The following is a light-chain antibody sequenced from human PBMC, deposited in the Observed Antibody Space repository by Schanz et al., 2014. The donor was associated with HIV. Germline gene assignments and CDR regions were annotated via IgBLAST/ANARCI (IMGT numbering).Light chain of an antibody. CDR2: DVS. CDR3: TSYAGSNNVV. Sequence: QSALTQPASVSGSPGQSINISCTGTSSDVGAFKSVSWYQQHPGKAPKLIIYDVSSRPSGISARFSASKSNNTASLTISGLQADDEADYYCTSYAGSNNVVFGGGTKLTVL. V-gene: IGLV2-14*03. J-gene: IGLJ2*01. CDR1: SSDVGAFKS.